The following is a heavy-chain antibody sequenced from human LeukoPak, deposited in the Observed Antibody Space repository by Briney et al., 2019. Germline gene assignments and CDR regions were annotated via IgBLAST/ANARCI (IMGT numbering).Heavy chain of an antibody. J-gene: IGHJ4*02. Sequence: GGSLRLSCVASGFTFSKYPMTWVRQAPGKGLEWGSSISGSGTTYYAESVKGRFTVSRDNSKNTLYLQVNSLRAEDTAVYYCAKDPMVRGSTYDYWGEGTLVTVSS. V-gene: IGHV3-23*01. CDR1: GFTFSKYP. D-gene: IGHD3-10*01. CDR3: AKDPMVRGSTYDY. CDR2: ISGSGTT.